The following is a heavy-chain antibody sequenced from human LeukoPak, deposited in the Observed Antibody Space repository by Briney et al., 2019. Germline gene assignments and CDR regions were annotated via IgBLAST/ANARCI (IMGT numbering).Heavy chain of an antibody. J-gene: IGHJ4*02. V-gene: IGHV4-59*12. CDR3: ARDGQRYSSSWYYFDY. Sequence: PSETLSLTCTVSGGSISSYYWSWIRQPPGKGLEWIGYIYYSGSTNYNPSLKSRVTISVDKSKNQFSLKLSSVTAADTAVYYCARDGQRYSSSWYYFDYWGQGTLVTVS. D-gene: IGHD6-13*01. CDR2: IYYSGST. CDR1: GGSISSYY.